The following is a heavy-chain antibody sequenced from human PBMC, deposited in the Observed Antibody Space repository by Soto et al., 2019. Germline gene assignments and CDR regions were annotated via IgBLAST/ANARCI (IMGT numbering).Heavy chain of an antibody. Sequence: EVQLVESGGGLVQPGGSLRLSCAASGFTFSSYDMHWVRQATGKGLEWVSAIGTAGDPYYPGSVKGRFTISRENAKNSVYLQMNSLRAGDTAVYYCARGSRGQQLVSAFDIWGQGTMVTVSS. D-gene: IGHD6-13*01. V-gene: IGHV3-13*05. CDR1: GFTFSSYD. J-gene: IGHJ3*02. CDR3: ARGSRGQQLVSAFDI. CDR2: IGTAGDP.